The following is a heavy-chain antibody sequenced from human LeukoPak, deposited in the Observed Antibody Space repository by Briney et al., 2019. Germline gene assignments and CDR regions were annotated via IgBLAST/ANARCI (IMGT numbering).Heavy chain of an antibody. Sequence: PGGSLRLSCAASGFTFRSYGRHWVRQAPGKGLEWVAVISYDGSNKYYADSVKGRFTISRDNSKNTLYLQMNSLRAEDTAVYYCAKEKLEQQLGLFDPWGQGTLVTVSS. CDR3: AKEKLEQQLGLFDP. CDR1: GFTFRSYG. J-gene: IGHJ5*02. D-gene: IGHD6-13*01. V-gene: IGHV3-30*18. CDR2: ISYDGSNK.